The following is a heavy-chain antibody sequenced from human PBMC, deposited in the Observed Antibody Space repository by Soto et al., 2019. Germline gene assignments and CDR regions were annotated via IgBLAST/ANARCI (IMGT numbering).Heavy chain of an antibody. CDR3: ARGIFRALIYYFDY. V-gene: IGHV1-46*01. D-gene: IGHD2-15*01. CDR1: GYSFTNHN. Sequence: ASVKVSCKASGYSFTNHNVHWVRQAPGQGLEWMGIINPSGGDTRDAPKFQGRVTLTTDTSTSTAYMELRSLRSDDTAVYYCARGIFRALIYYFDYWGQGNPVTVSS. CDR2: INPSGGDT. J-gene: IGHJ4*02.